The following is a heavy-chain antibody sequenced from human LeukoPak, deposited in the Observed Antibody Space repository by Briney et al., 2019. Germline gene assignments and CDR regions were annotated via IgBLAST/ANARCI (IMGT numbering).Heavy chain of an antibody. V-gene: IGHV1-2*02. J-gene: IGHJ4*02. Sequence: GASVKVSCKASGYTFTGYYMHWVRQAPGQGLEWMGWINPNSGGTNYAQKFQGRVTMTRDTSISTAYMELSRLRSDDTAVYYCARPSRYDSSGYDLDYWGQGTLVTVSS. CDR2: INPNSGGT. CDR1: GYTFTGYY. CDR3: ARPSRYDSSGYDLDY. D-gene: IGHD3-22*01.